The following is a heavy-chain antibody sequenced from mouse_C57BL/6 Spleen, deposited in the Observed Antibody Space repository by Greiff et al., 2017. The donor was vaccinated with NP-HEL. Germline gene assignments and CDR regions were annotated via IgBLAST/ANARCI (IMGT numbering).Heavy chain of an antibody. Sequence: QVQLQQSGAELVKPGASVKMSCKASGYTFTSYWITWVKQRPGQGLEWIGDIYPGSGSTNYNEKFKSKATLTVDTSSSTAYMQLSSLTSEDSAVYYCARSDSNYFWFAYWGQGTLVTVSA. CDR2: IYPGSGST. D-gene: IGHD2-5*01. V-gene: IGHV1-55*01. CDR1: GYTFTSYW. J-gene: IGHJ3*01. CDR3: ARSDSNYFWFAY.